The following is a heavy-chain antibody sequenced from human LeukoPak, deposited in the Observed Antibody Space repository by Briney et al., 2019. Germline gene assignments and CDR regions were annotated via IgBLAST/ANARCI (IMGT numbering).Heavy chain of an antibody. CDR1: GFTFSSYA. Sequence: GSLRLSCAASGFTFSSYAMHWVRQAPGKGLEWVAVISYDGSNKYYADSVKGRFNISRDNSKKTLYLQMNSLRAEDTAVYYCARDSYDILTGYYRAPFDYWGQGTLVTVSS. CDR2: ISYDGSNK. V-gene: IGHV3-30*04. J-gene: IGHJ4*02. CDR3: ARDSYDILTGYYRAPFDY. D-gene: IGHD3-9*01.